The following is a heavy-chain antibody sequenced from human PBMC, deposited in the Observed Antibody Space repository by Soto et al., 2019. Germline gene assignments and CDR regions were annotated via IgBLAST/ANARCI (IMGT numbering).Heavy chain of an antibody. CDR3: ARGDGYNSGTFDY. Sequence: QVQLVQSGAEVKKPGSSVKVSCKASGGTFSSYAISWVRQAPGQGLEWMGGIIPIFGTANYAQKFQGRVTNPXDXCTSTAYMELSSLRSEDTAVYYCARGDGYNSGTFDYWGQGTLVTVSS. CDR1: GGTFSSYA. D-gene: IGHD5-12*01. V-gene: IGHV1-69*05. J-gene: IGHJ4*02. CDR2: IIPIFGTA.